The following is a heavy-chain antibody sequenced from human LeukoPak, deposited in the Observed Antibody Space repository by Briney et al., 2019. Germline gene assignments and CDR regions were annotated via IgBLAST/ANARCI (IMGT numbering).Heavy chain of an antibody. Sequence: GASVKVSCKASGYTFTSYDINWVRLAPGHGLEWVGWMNPDNGNTSYAQKFQGRVTMTMDTSISTAYMEMSSLKSEDTAVYYCARERISSSRSHWFDPWGQGTLVTVSS. J-gene: IGHJ5*02. CDR3: ARERISSSRSHWFDP. V-gene: IGHV1-8*01. CDR2: MNPDNGNT. CDR1: GYTFTSYD. D-gene: IGHD6-13*01.